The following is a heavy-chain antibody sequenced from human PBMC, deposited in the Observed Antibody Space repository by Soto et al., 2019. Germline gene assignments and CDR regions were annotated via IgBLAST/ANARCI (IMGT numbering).Heavy chain of an antibody. CDR1: GGAFSNYG. Sequence: ASVKVSCKASGGAFSNYGISWVRQAPGQGLEWMGWISAYNGNTNYAQKLQGRVTMTTDTSTSTAYMELRSLRSDDTAVYYCARGWAAAGPFDYWGQGTLVTVSS. J-gene: IGHJ4*02. D-gene: IGHD6-13*01. V-gene: IGHV1-18*01. CDR3: ARGWAAAGPFDY. CDR2: ISAYNGNT.